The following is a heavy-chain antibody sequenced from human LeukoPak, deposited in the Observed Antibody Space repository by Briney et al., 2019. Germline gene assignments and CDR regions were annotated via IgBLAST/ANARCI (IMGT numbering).Heavy chain of an antibody. CDR3: ARDPSPSLLVTHFDY. J-gene: IGHJ4*02. CDR2: IYYSGST. Sequence: SETLFLTCTVSGGSITSSVYYCGWIRQPPGKGLEWIGSIYYSGSTYYNPSLKSRVTISVDTSKNQFSLKLSSVTAADTAVYYCARDPSPSLLVTHFDYWGQGTLVTVSS. D-gene: IGHD5-18*01. CDR1: GGSITSSVYY. V-gene: IGHV4-39*07.